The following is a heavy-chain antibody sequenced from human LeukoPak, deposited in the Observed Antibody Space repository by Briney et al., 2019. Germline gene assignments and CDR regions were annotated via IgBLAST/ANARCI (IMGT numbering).Heavy chain of an antibody. J-gene: IGHJ4*02. CDR2: MNPNSGNT. Sequence: VASVKVSCKASGYTFTSYDINWVRQATGQGLEWMGWMNPNSGNTGYVQKFQGRVTMTRKLSIGTAYLELSSLRSEDTAVYYCARGTVSGYIGYWGQGTLVTVSS. D-gene: IGHD6-19*01. V-gene: IGHV1-8*01. CDR1: GYTFTSYD. CDR3: ARGTVSGYIGY.